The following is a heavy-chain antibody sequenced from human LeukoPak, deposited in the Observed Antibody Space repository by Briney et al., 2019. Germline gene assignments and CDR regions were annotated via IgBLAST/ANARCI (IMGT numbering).Heavy chain of an antibody. CDR2: MNPNSGNT. CDR1: GYTFTSYD. CDR3: ARLGRMRTMVRGVINYYYGMDV. Sequence: ASVKVSCKASGYTFTSYDINWVRQAPGQGLEWMGWMNPNSGNTGYAQKFQGRVTMTRNTSISTAYMELSSLRSEDTAVYYCARLGRMRTMVRGVINYYYGMDVWGQGTTVTVSS. J-gene: IGHJ6*02. D-gene: IGHD3-10*01. V-gene: IGHV1-8*01.